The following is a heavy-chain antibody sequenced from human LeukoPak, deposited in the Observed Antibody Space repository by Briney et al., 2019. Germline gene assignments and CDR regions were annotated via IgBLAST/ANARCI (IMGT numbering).Heavy chain of an antibody. CDR1: GFTFSSYG. CDR2: IWYDGSNK. J-gene: IGHJ5*02. CDR3: ARGRRSVRGFDP. D-gene: IGHD4-17*01. Sequence: PGRSLRLSCAASGFTFSSYGMHWVRQAPGKGLEWVAVIWYDGSNKYYADSVKGRFTISRDNSKNTLYLQMNSLRAEDTAVYYCARGRRSVRGFDPWGQGTLVTVSS. V-gene: IGHV3-33*01.